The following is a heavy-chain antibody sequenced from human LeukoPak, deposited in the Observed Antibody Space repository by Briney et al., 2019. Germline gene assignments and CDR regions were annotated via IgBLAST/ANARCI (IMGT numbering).Heavy chain of an antibody. Sequence: SETLSLTCTVSGGSISSSSYYWGWIRQPPGKGLEWIGSISYSGSTYYNPSLKSRVTISVDTSKNQFSLNRSSVTAADTAVYYCARHDIIAVAFSYWGQGTLVTVSS. CDR3: ARHDIIAVAFSY. D-gene: IGHD6-19*01. J-gene: IGHJ4*02. CDR2: ISYSGST. V-gene: IGHV4-39*01. CDR1: GGSISSSSYY.